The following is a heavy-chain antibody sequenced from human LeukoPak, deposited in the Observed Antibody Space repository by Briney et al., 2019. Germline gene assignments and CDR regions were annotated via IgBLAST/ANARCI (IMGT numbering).Heavy chain of an antibody. D-gene: IGHD6-13*01. J-gene: IGHJ3*02. V-gene: IGHV1-69*04. CDR3: ARESSXNAFDI. CDR2: IIPILGIA. Sequence: SVKVSCKASGGTFSSYAISWVRQAPGQGLEWMGRIIPILGIANYAQKFQGRVTITADKSTSTAYMELSSLRSEDTAVYYCARESSXNAFDIWGQGTMVTVSS. CDR1: GGTFSSYA.